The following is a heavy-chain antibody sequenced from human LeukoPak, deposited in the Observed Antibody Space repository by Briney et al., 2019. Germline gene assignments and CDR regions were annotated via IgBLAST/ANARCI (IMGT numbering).Heavy chain of an antibody. CDR2: TSDSGGST. J-gene: IGHJ4*02. V-gene: IGHV3-23*01. Sequence: PGGSLRLSCAASGFTFSSYAMSWVREAPGKGLEWVSPTSDSGGSTYNEDSVKGRFTISRDNSKNTLYLQMNSLRADDTAVYYCAKDRGRYSGYDYAEYWGQGTLVTVSS. CDR3: AKDRGRYSGYDYAEY. D-gene: IGHD5-12*01. CDR1: GFTFSSYA.